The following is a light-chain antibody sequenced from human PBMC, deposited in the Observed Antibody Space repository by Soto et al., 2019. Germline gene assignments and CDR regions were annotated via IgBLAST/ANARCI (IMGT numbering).Light chain of an antibody. CDR3: HEYHSPPFT. J-gene: IGKJ3*01. Sequence: DIQMTQSPSSLSASVGDTVTITCRASQGISSSLAWYQQKAGKVPDLLIYAASTLQSGVPSHFSGSGSGTDFTLTISSLQPEDVATYYCHEYHSPPFTFGPGTRVEIK. CDR2: AAS. V-gene: IGKV1-27*01. CDR1: QGISSS.